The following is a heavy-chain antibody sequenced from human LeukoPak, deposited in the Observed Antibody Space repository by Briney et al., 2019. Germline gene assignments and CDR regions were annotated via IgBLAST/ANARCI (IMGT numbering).Heavy chain of an antibody. Sequence: SETLSLTCTVSGGSISSGDYYWSWIRQPPGKGLEWIGHIYYSGSTYYNPSLKSRLTIPVDKYKNQFSLKLSSVTAADTAVYYCARDAPYYDYVWGSYRYTEDAFDIWGQGTMVTVSS. V-gene: IGHV4-30-4*08. CDR1: GGSISSGDYY. J-gene: IGHJ3*02. D-gene: IGHD3-16*02. CDR2: IYYSGST. CDR3: ARDAPYYDYVWGSYRYTEDAFDI.